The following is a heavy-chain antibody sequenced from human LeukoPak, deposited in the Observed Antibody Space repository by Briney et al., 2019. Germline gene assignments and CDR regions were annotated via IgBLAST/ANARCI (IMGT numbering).Heavy chain of an antibody. J-gene: IGHJ2*01. CDR1: GYSFTGYY. CDR2: INPNTGDT. D-gene: IGHD3-22*01. V-gene: IGHV1-2*02. Sequence: ASVKVSCKASGYSFTGYYMHWVRQAPGQGLEWMGWINPNTGDTNYAQKFRGRITVTRDTSISTAYMELSRLRFDDTAVYYCARKGPYDSSGYYSEYWYFDLWGRGTLVTVPS. CDR3: ARKGPYDSSGYYSEYWYFDL.